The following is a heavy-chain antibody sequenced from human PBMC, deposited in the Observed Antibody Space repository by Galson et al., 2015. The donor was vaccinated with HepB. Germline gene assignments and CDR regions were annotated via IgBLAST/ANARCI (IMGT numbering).Heavy chain of an antibody. D-gene: IGHD5-12*01. CDR3: ARDYYSGYDLLDY. CDR2: IWYDGSNK. J-gene: IGHJ4*02. Sequence: SLRLSCAASGFTFSSYGMHWVRQAPGKGLEWVAVIWYDGSNKYYADSVKGRFTISRDNSKNTLYLQMNSLRAEDTAVYYCARDYYSGYDLLDYWGQGTPVTVSS. CDR1: GFTFSSYG. V-gene: IGHV3-33*01.